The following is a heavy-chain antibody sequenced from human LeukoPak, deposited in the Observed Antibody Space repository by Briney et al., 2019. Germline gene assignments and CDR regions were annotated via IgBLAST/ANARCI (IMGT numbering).Heavy chain of an antibody. J-gene: IGHJ6*03. CDR2: IYYSGST. D-gene: IGHD1-1*01. Sequence: SETLSLTCTVSGVSISSYYWSWIRQPPGKGLEWIGYIYYSGSTNYNPSLKSRVTISVGTSKNQSSLNLSSVPSADTAVYYFARAVQQERPPPLIGYYYMDVWGKGTTVTVSS. CDR1: GVSISSYY. V-gene: IGHV4-59*01. CDR3: ARAVQQERPPPLIGYYYMDV.